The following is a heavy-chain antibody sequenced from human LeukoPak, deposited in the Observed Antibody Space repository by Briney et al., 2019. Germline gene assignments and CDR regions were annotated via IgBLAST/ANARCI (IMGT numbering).Heavy chain of an antibody. V-gene: IGHV4-38-2*02. J-gene: IGHJ4*02. CDR3: ARDLCHDSSGYYDY. CDR1: GYSISSGYY. CDR2: IYHSGST. Sequence: SETLSLTCTVSGYSISSGYYWGWIRQPPGKGLEWIGSIYHSGSTYYNPSLKSRVTISVDTSKNQFSLKLSSVTAADTAVYYCARDLCHDSSGYYDYWGQGTLVTVSS. D-gene: IGHD3-22*01.